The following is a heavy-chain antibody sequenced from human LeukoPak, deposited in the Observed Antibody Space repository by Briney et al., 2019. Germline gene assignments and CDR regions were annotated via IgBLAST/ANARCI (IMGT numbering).Heavy chain of an antibody. J-gene: IGHJ6*02. CDR1: GFTFSSYS. CDR3: ARDDPYYYDSSGYYGMDV. V-gene: IGHV3-21*01. Sequence: GGSLRLSCAASGFTFSSYSMNWVRQAPGRGLEWVSSVSRSRGYIYYPDSVKGRFTISRDNARNSLYQQMNSLRAEDTAVYYCARDDPYYYDSSGYYGMDVWGQGTTVTVSS. CDR2: VSRSRGYI. D-gene: IGHD3-22*01.